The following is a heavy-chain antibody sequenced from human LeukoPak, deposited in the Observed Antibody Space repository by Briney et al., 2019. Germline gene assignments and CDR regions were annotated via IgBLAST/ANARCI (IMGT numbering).Heavy chain of an antibody. CDR3: ARADFDFWSGYSDAFGI. Sequence: SETLSLTCTVSGDSISSSSYYWGWIRQPPGKGLEWIGSIYYSGSTYYNPSLKSPVTISVDTSKNQFSLKLTSVTAADTAVYYCARADFDFWSGYSDAFGIWGQGTMVTVSS. D-gene: IGHD3-3*01. CDR2: IYYSGST. V-gene: IGHV4-39*07. CDR1: GDSISSSSYY. J-gene: IGHJ3*02.